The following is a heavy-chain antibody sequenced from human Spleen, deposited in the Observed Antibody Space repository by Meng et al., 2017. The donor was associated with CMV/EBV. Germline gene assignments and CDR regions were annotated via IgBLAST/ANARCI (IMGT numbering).Heavy chain of an antibody. V-gene: IGHV1-18*01. J-gene: IGHJ4*02. CDR3: ARDLGLHDPSDY. D-gene: IGHD5-24*01. CDR1: GYTFTSYG. Sequence: ASVKVSCKASGYTFTSYGISWVRQAPGQGLEWMGWISAYNGNTNYAQKLQGRVTMTTDTSTSTAHMELRSLRSDDTAVYYCARDLGLHDPSDYWGQGTLVTVSS. CDR2: ISAYNGNT.